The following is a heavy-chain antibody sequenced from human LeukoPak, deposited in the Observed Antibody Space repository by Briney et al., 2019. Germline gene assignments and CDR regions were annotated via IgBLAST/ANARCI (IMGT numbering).Heavy chain of an antibody. J-gene: IGHJ4*02. CDR2: ISGYNGDT. D-gene: IGHD1-14*01. CDR1: GYTFTNYG. Sequence: ASVKVSCKASGYTFTNYGLSWVRQAPGQGLEWMGWISGYNGDTNYAQKFQARVTMTTDSSASTVYSELRSLRSDDTAVYYCARAPRYGVAYFFDYWGQGTLVTVSS. V-gene: IGHV1-18*01. CDR3: ARAPRYGVAYFFDY.